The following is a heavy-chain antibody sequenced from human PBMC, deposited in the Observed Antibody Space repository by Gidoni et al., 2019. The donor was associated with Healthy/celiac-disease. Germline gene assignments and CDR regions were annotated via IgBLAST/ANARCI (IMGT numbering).Heavy chain of an antibody. CDR3: AKDGVVGTYYYYGMDV. J-gene: IGHJ6*02. Sequence: EVQLLESGGGLVQPGGSLRLSCAASGFTFSCYAMGWVRQAPGKGMEWVSAISGSGGSTYYADSVKGRFTISRDNSKNTLYLQMNSLRAEDTAVYYCAKDGVVGTYYYYGMDVWGQGTTVTVSS. V-gene: IGHV3-23*01. CDR1: GFTFSCYA. D-gene: IGHD2-2*01. CDR2: ISGSGGST.